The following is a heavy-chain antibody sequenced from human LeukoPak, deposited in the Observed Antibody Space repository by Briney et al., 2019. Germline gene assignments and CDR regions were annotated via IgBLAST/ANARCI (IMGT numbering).Heavy chain of an antibody. CDR2: TYHSGST. D-gene: IGHD6-13*01. J-gene: IGHJ4*02. Sequence: SETLSLTCTVSGYSISSGYYWGWIRQPPGKGLEWIGSTYHSGSTYYNPSLKSRVTISVDTSKNQFSLKLSSVTAADTAVYYCARGGGYSSSWYRPPYYFDYWGQGTLVTVSS. V-gene: IGHV4-38-2*02. CDR3: ARGGGYSSSWYRPPYYFDY. CDR1: GYSISSGYY.